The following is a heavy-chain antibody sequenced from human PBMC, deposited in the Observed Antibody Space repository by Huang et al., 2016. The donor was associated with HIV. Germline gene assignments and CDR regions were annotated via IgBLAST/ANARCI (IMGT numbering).Heavy chain of an antibody. V-gene: IGHV3-15*05. CDR2: IKRMTEGGTT. D-gene: IGHD3-10*01. Sequence: DVHLVESGGDLVEPGKSLKLSCVVSGLRFSNAWMSWVRLAPGKGLEWMGSIKRMTEGGTTDYAGPVKGRFTISRDDSKNTLYLQMRSLKTEDTAVYFCSTLRVGDPYYFYAMDVWGQGTSVTVSS. J-gene: IGHJ6*02. CDR1: GLRFSNAW. CDR3: STLRVGDPYYFYAMDV.